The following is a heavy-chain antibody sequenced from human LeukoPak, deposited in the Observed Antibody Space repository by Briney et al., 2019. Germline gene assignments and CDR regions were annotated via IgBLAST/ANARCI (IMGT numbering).Heavy chain of an antibody. J-gene: IGHJ4*02. V-gene: IGHV3-48*03. CDR3: ATYYDILTGYFFDY. CDR1: GFTFSSYE. Sequence: GGSLRLSCAASGFTFSSYEMNWVRQAPGKGLEWVSYTSSSGSTIYYEDSVKDRFTISRDNAKNSLYLQMNSLRAEDTAVYYYATYYDILTGYFFDYWGQGTLVTVSS. CDR2: TSSSGSTI. D-gene: IGHD3-9*01.